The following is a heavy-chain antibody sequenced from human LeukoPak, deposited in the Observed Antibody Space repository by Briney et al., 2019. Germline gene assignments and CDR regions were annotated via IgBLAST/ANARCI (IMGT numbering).Heavy chain of an antibody. Sequence: GASVKVSCKTSRFTFTSYYMHWVRQAPGQGLEWMGWMNPNSGNTGYAQKFQGRVTMTRNTSISTAYMELSSLRSEDTAVYYCARGRGAAVLRRSPMGCGMDVWGQGTTVTVSS. V-gene: IGHV1-8*01. D-gene: IGHD4-17*01. CDR2: MNPNSGNT. CDR1: RFTFTSYY. CDR3: ARGRGAAVLRRSPMGCGMDV. J-gene: IGHJ6*02.